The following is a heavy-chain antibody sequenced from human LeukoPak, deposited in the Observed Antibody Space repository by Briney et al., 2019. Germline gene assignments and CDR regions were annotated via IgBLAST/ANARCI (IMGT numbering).Heavy chain of an antibody. Sequence: GGSLRLSCAASGFTFSSYSMNWVRQAPGKGLEWVSYISSSSSTIYYADSVKGRFTISRDNAKNSLYLQMNSLRAEDTAVYYCARVDSSSWFVFGYWGQGTLVTVSS. CDR2: ISSSSSTI. V-gene: IGHV3-48*01. CDR1: GFTFSSYS. D-gene: IGHD6-13*01. J-gene: IGHJ4*02. CDR3: ARVDSSSWFVFGY.